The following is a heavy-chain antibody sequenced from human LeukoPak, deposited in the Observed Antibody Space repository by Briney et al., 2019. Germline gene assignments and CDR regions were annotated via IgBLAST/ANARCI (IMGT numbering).Heavy chain of an antibody. CDR1: GNTFTSYD. V-gene: IGHV1-8*03. CDR2: MKPNSGNT. Sequence: SVKVSYKASGNTFTSYDINWVRQATGQGLEWMEWMKPNSGNTGYAQQFQGRVTITRNTSISTAYMELSSLRSEDTAVYYCVRGRRIQPHWFDPWGQGTLVTVSS. J-gene: IGHJ5*02. D-gene: IGHD5-18*01. CDR3: VRGRRIQPHWFDP.